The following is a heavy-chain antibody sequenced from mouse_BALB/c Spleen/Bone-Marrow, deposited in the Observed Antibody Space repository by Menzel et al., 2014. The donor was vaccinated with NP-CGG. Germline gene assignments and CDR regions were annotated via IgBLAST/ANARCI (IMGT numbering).Heavy chain of an antibody. CDR3: ARSGNVRNAMDY. Sequence: VQLQESGAELVRPGVSVKISCKGSGYTFTNNAIHWVKQSRAKSLEWIGIISTYYGDTTYNQKFKGKATMTVDKSSSTAYLKLARLTSEDSAIYYRARSGNVRNAMDYWSQGTSVTVSS. CDR2: ISTYYGDT. CDR1: GYTFTNNA. V-gene: IGHV1S137*01. D-gene: IGHD1-1*01. J-gene: IGHJ4*01.